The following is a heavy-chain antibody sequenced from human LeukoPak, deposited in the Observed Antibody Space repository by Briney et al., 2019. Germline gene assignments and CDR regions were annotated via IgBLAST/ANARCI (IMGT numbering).Heavy chain of an antibody. D-gene: IGHD4-17*01. J-gene: IGHJ1*01. V-gene: IGHV1-2*04. CDR1: GYTFTGYY. CDR2: INPNSGGT. Sequence: GASVKVSCKASGYTFTGYYMHWVRQAPGQGLEWMGWINPNSGGTNYAQKFQGWVTMTRDTSISTAYMELSRLRSDDTAVYYCARGSNTATTRVGFQHWGQGTLVTVSS. CDR3: ARGSNTATTRVGFQH.